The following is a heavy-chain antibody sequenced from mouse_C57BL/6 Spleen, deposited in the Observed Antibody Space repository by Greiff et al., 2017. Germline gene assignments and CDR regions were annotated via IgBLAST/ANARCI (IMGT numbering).Heavy chain of an antibody. CDR2: IYPGSGNT. CDR1: GYSFTSYY. V-gene: IGHV1-66*01. J-gene: IGHJ4*01. CDR3: ARSGHYYAMDY. Sequence: VQVVESGPELVKPGASVKISCKASGYSFTSYYIHWVKQRPGQGLEWIGWIYPGSGNTKYNEKFKGKATLTADTSSSTAYMQLSSLTSEDSAVYYCARSGHYYAMDYWGQGTSVTVSS.